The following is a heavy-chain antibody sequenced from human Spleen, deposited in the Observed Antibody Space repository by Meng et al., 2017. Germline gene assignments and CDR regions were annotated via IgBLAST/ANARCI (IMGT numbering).Heavy chain of an antibody. CDR3: ARDDSGLWFGELLLAQSYYGMDV. Sequence: ASVKVSCKASGYTFTSYGISWVRQAPGQGLEWMGWISAYNGNTNYAQKLQGRVTMTTDTSTSTAYRELRSLRSDDTAVYYCARDDSGLWFGELLLAQSYYGMDVWGQGTTVTVSS. J-gene: IGHJ6*02. V-gene: IGHV1-18*04. D-gene: IGHD3-10*01. CDR2: ISAYNGNT. CDR1: GYTFTSYG.